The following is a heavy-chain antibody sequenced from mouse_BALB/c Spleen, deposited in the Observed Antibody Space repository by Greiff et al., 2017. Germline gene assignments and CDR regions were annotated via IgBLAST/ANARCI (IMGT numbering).Heavy chain of an antibody. CDR1: GFAFSSYD. J-gene: IGHJ3*01. CDR3: ARHVPAWFAY. CDR2: ISSGGGST. V-gene: IGHV5-12-1*01. Sequence: EVQLVESGGGLVKPGGSLKLSCAASGFAFSSYDMSWVRQTPEKRLEWVAYISSGGGSTYYPDTVKGRFTISRDNAKNTLYLQMSSLKSEDTAMYYCARHVPAWFAYWGQGTLVTVSA.